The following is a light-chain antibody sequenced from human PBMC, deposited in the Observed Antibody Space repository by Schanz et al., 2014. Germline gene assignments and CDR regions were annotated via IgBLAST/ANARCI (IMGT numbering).Light chain of an antibody. Sequence: QSVLTQPPSVSGAPGQGVTISCTGSASNIGAGYDVHWYQQVPGTAPKPLIFDNTNRPSGVPDRFSGSKSGTSASLAITGLQAEDEADYYCCSYVSSSAVLFGGGTKVTVL. J-gene: IGLJ2*01. CDR2: DNT. CDR3: CSYVSSSAVL. CDR1: ASNIGAGYD. V-gene: IGLV1-40*01.